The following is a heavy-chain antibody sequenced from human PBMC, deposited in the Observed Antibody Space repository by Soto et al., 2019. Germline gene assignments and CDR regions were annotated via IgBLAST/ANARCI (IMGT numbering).Heavy chain of an antibody. D-gene: IGHD1-20*01. CDR2: IIPIFGTA. Sequence: QVQLVQSGAEVKKPGSSVKVSCKASGGTFSSYAISWVRQAPGQGLEWMGGIIPIFGTANYAQKFQGRVRMTADESTSTAYMELSSLRSEDTAVYYCARGRYNWHDVRGWFDPWGQGTLVTVSS. CDR3: ARGRYNWHDVRGWFDP. V-gene: IGHV1-69*12. CDR1: GGTFSSYA. J-gene: IGHJ5*02.